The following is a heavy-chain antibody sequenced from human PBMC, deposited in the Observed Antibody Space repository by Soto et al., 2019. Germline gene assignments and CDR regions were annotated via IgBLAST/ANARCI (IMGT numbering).Heavy chain of an antibody. Sequence: GESLKISCKGSGYPFTSYWIGWVRQTPGKGLEWMAIIYPGDSDIRYSPSFQGQVTISADKSISTAYLQWSSLKASDTAMYYCARQASNGQWFLWGQGTTVTVSS. CDR3: ARQASNGQWFL. V-gene: IGHV5-51*01. J-gene: IGHJ6*02. D-gene: IGHD3-22*01. CDR1: GYPFTSYW. CDR2: IYPGDSDI.